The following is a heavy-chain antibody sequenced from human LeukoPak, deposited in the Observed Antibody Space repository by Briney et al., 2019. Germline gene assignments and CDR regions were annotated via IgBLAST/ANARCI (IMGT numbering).Heavy chain of an antibody. CDR1: GFTFSSYA. CDR3: AKDAPVNIVVVPAANS. V-gene: IGHV3-23*01. Sequence: PGXXLRLSCAASGFTFSSYAMSWVRQAPGKGLEWVSAISGSGGRTYYADSGKGRLTIARDNSKNTMYLQMNSLRAEDTAVYYCAKDAPVNIVVVPAANSWGQGTLVTVSS. D-gene: IGHD2-2*01. J-gene: IGHJ4*02. CDR2: ISGSGGRT.